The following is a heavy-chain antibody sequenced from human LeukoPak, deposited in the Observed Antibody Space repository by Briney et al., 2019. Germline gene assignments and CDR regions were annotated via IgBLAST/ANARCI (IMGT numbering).Heavy chain of an antibody. Sequence: SETLSLTCTVSGGSISSSSYYWGWVRQPPGKGLEWIGSIYYSGSTYYNPSLKSRVTISVDTSKNQFSLKLSSVTAADTAVYYCARLQGVSALYGDYGAFDIWGQGTMVTVSS. J-gene: IGHJ3*02. CDR2: IYYSGST. V-gene: IGHV4-39*01. D-gene: IGHD4-17*01. CDR1: GGSISSSSYY. CDR3: ARLQGVSALYGDYGAFDI.